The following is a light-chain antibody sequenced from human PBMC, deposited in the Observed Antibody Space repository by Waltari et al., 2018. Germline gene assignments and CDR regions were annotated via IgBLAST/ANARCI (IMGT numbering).Light chain of an antibody. CDR3: SAWDGSLNTWL. Sequence: QARLTQPPSVSKGLRQTATPTCSGNSKNVGDEGAYWLQQHQGHPPKVLSYRNTHRPSGVSERFSASRSGNTASLTISGLQPEDEADYYCSAWDGSLNTWLFGGGTKLTVL. J-gene: IGLJ3*02. CDR2: RNT. CDR1: SKNVGDEG. V-gene: IGLV10-54*04.